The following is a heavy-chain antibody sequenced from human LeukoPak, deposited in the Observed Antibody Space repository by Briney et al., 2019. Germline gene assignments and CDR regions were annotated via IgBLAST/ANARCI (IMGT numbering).Heavy chain of an antibody. CDR2: IYYTET. D-gene: IGHD7-27*01. J-gene: IGHJ4*02. Sequence: SETLSLTCTVPGGSVSDYYWSWIRQSPGKGLEWIGYIYYTETSYNPSPKSRVTISADTSKNQFSLKLYSVTAADTAVYYCATRKLGNDYWGQGTLVTVSS. CDR3: ATRKLGNDY. V-gene: IGHV4-59*02. CDR1: GGSVSDYY.